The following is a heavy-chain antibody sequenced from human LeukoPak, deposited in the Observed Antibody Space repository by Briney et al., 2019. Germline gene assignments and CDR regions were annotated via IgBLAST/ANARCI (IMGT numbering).Heavy chain of an antibody. CDR2: ISSSGSTI. V-gene: IGHV3-11*01. Sequence: PGGSLRLSCAASGFTFSDYYMSWIRQAPGKGLEWVSYISSSGSTIYYADSVKGRFTIPRDNSKNTLYLQMNSLRAEDTAVYYCAKDGYGGTVTTFYYWGQGTLVTVSS. J-gene: IGHJ4*02. D-gene: IGHD4-17*01. CDR3: AKDGYGGTVTTFYY. CDR1: GFTFSDYY.